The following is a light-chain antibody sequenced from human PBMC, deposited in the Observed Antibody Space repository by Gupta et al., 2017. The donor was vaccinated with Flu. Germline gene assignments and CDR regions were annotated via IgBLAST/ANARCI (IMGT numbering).Light chain of an antibody. CDR3: QTWGTGIRV. CDR1: SGHTSST. V-gene: IGLV4-69*01. J-gene: IGLJ3*02. CDR2: VNSDGTH. Sequence: QLVLTQSPSASASLGASVKVTCTLSSGHTSSTIAWHQLQPDKGPRFLMKVNSDGTHSKGDGIPGRFSGSSSGAERYFIISSLQSEDEADYYCQTWGTGIRVFGGGTKVTGL.